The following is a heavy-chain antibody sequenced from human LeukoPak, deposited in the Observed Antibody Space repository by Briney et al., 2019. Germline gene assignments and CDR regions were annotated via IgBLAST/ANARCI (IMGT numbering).Heavy chain of an antibody. Sequence: SETLSLTCTVSGGSVSSSIYYWGWIRQPPGKGLEWIGSISYSGTNYNNPSLKSRVSISIDTSKNQFSVKLTSVTAADTAMYYCASLGTLRFWGKGTLVTVSS. V-gene: IGHV4-39*01. CDR1: GGSVSSSIYY. D-gene: IGHD7-27*01. J-gene: IGHJ4*02. CDR2: ISYSGTN. CDR3: ASLGTLRF.